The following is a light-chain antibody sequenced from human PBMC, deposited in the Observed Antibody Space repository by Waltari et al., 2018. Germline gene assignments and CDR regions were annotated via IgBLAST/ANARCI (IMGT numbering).Light chain of an antibody. Sequence: DIVFTQSPGTLCLSPGERATLSCRASQSISSNLAWYQQKPGQAPRLLMYGASARATGIPDRFSGSGSGTDFTLTITRLEPEDFAVYYCHQFGSLPRTFGQGTKVEI. CDR2: GAS. J-gene: IGKJ1*01. CDR3: HQFGSLPRT. V-gene: IGKV3-20*01. CDR1: QSISSN.